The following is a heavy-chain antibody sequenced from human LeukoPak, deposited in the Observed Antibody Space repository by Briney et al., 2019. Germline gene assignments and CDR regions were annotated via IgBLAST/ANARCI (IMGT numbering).Heavy chain of an antibody. Sequence: SVTLSLTCTVSGGSISSYYWSWIRQPPGKGLEWIGYIYYRGSTNYNPSLKSRVSISVDTSKNQFSLKLSSVTAADTAVYYCARQYRIAAANIDTGLQHWGQGTLVTVSS. V-gene: IGHV4-59*08. D-gene: IGHD6-13*01. CDR1: GGSISSYY. CDR3: ARQYRIAAANIDTGLQH. CDR2: IYYRGST. J-gene: IGHJ1*01.